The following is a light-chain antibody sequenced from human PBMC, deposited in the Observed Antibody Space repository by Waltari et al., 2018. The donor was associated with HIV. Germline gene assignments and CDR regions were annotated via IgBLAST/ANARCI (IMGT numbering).Light chain of an antibody. Sequence: QSVLTQPPSVSGAPGQRVTISCTGSSSNIGAGYDVHWYQQFPGTAPTLRIYRDSKRPSGVPDRFSGSKSGTSASLAITGLQAEDEADYYCQSYDSSLSGFVLFGGGTKLTVL. CDR2: RDS. CDR3: QSYDSSLSGFVL. V-gene: IGLV1-40*01. J-gene: IGLJ2*01. CDR1: SSNIGAGYD.